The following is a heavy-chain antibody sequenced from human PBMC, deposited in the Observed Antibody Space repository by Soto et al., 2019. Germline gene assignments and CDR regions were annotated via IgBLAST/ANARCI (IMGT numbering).Heavy chain of an antibody. V-gene: IGHV3-21*01. J-gene: IGHJ4*02. CDR2: ISSSSSYI. Sequence: GGSLRLSCAASGFTFSSYSMNWVGQAPGKGLEWVSSISSSSSYIYYADSVKGRFTISRDNAKNSLYLQMNSLRAEGTAVYYCARDPNWDGDYWGQGTLVTVSS. CDR1: GFTFSSYS. CDR3: ARDPNWDGDY. D-gene: IGHD1-1*01.